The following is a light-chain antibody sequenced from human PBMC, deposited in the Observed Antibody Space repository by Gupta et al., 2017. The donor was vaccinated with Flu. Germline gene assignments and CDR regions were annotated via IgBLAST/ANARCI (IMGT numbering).Light chain of an antibody. Sequence: SYVLAQPPSVSVAPGQTATIACGGHNIGSRSVHWYQKRPGQAPLLVLYDDNDRPSGIPERFSGSNSGDTATLTISRVEAGDEADYYCQIWDSSTTDHSGVFGGGTKLTVL. V-gene: IGLV3-21*02. CDR1: NIGSRS. CDR3: QIWDSSTTDHSGV. CDR2: DDN. J-gene: IGLJ3*02.